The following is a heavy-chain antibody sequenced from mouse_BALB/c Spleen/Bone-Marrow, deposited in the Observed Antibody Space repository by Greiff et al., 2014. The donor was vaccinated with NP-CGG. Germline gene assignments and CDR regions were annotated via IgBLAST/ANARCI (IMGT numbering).Heavy chain of an antibody. CDR3: ARQYGNLGVMDY. D-gene: IGHD2-1*01. J-gene: IGHJ4*01. CDR2: TSSGGSYT. CDR1: GSTFSRYG. Sequence: EVKLMESGGDLVKPGGSLKLSCAASGSTFSRYGMSWVRQTPDKRLEWVANTSSGGSYTYYPDSVKGRFTISRDNAKNTLYLHMSSLKSEDTAMYYCARQYGNLGVMDYWGQGTSVTVSS. V-gene: IGHV5-6*01.